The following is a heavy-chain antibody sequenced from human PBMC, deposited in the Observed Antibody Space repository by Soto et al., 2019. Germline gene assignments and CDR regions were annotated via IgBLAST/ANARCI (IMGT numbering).Heavy chain of an antibody. D-gene: IGHD4-17*01. V-gene: IGHV4-34*01. Sequence: SETLSLTCAVYGGSFSDYYWSWIRQPPGKGLEWIGYIYHSGSTYYNPSLKSRVTISVDRSKNQFSLKLSSVTAADTAVYYCARASTTVTTLDYWGQGILVTVSS. CDR2: IYHSGST. J-gene: IGHJ4*02. CDR3: ARASTTVTTLDY. CDR1: GGSFSDYY.